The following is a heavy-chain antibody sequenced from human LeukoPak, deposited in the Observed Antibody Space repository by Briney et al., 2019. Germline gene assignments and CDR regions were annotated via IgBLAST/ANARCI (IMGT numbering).Heavy chain of an antibody. J-gene: IGHJ4*02. CDR2: ISWNSGSI. Sequence: PGGSLRLSCAASGFTFYDYAMHWVRQAPGKGLEWVSGISWNSGSIGYADSVKGRFTISRDNAKNSLYLQMNSLRAEDTALYYCAKDTGSSGWYYFDYWGQGTLVTVSS. CDR3: AKDTGSSGWYYFDY. D-gene: IGHD6-13*01. V-gene: IGHV3-9*01. CDR1: GFTFYDYA.